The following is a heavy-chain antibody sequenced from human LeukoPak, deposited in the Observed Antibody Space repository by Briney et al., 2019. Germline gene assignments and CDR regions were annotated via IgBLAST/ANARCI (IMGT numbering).Heavy chain of an antibody. Sequence: GGSLRLSCAASGFTFSGYSMNWVRQAPGKGLEWVSSISSSSSYIYYADSVKGRFTISRDNAKNSLYLQMNSLRAEDTAVYYCARDRTSVTTGWFDPWGQGTLVTVSS. D-gene: IGHD4-17*01. CDR1: GFTFSGYS. J-gene: IGHJ5*02. V-gene: IGHV3-21*01. CDR3: ARDRTSVTTGWFDP. CDR2: ISSSSSYI.